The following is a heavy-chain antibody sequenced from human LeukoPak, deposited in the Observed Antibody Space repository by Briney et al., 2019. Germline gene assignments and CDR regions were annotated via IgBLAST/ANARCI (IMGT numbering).Heavy chain of an antibody. J-gene: IGHJ6*03. V-gene: IGHV1-2*02. CDR1: GYTFTGYY. CDR2: INPNSGGT. D-gene: IGHD6-13*01. Sequence: ASVKVSCKASGYTFTGYYMHWVRQAPGQGLEWMGWINPNSGGTNYAQKFQGRVTMTRDTSISTAYMELSRLRSDDTAVYYCARFGSSSWYSSYYYYYYMDVWGKGTTVTVSS. CDR3: ARFGSSSWYSSYYYYYYMDV.